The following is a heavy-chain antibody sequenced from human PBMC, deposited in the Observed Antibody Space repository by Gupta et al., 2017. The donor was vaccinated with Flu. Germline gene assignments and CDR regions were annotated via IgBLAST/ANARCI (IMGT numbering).Heavy chain of an antibody. CDR2: ISGNGDTT. V-gene: IGHV3-23*01. Sequence: FTFTGYAMNWIRQAPGKGLEWVADISGNGDTTYYADSVKGRFTISRDWSKNSMYLQMISMXAXDTAIYXGSYCRSGFPHNYWGQGTLVTVSS. J-gene: IGHJ4*02. D-gene: IGHD3-22*01. CDR3: SYCRSGFPHNY. CDR1: FTFTGYA.